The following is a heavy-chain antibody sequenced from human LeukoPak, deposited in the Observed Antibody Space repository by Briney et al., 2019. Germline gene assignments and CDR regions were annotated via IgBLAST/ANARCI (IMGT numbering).Heavy chain of an antibody. CDR1: GFTFSTNY. CDR3: ARDLNYYDSSGYGH. Sequence: GGSLRLSCGASGFTFSTNYMSWVRQAPRKGLEWVSVIYSGGSRYYADSVKGQFTISRDNSKNTLYLQMNSLRAEDTAVYYCARDLNYYDSSGYGHWGQGTLVTVSS. V-gene: IGHV3-53*01. CDR2: IYSGGSR. J-gene: IGHJ4*02. D-gene: IGHD3-22*01.